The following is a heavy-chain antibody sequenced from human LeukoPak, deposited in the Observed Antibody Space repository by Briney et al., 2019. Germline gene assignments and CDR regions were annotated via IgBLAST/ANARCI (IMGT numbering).Heavy chain of an antibody. CDR2: ISSGRTI. D-gene: IGHD6-6*01. CDR3: ARLYSSSSGKAFDI. CDR1: GFTFSGYA. V-gene: IGHV3-69-1*02. J-gene: IGHJ3*02. Sequence: GGSLRLSCAASGFTFSGYAMTWVRQAPGKRLEWVSYISSGRTIYYADSVKGRFTISRDNAKNSLYLQMNSLRAEDTAVYYCARLYSSSSGKAFDIWGQGTMVTVSS.